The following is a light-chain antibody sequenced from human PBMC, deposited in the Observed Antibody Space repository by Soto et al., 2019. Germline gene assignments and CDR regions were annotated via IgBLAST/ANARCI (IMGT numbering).Light chain of an antibody. CDR3: SSYTSTYYV. V-gene: IGLV2-14*01. CDR1: SSDVGGYNY. Sequence: QSVLTQPASVSGSPGQSITISCTGTSSDVGGYNYVSWYQQHPGKAPNLMIYDVSNRPSGVSNRFSGSKSGNTASLTISGLQAEDEADYYCSSYTSTYYVSGTGTKVTVL. J-gene: IGLJ1*01. CDR2: DVS.